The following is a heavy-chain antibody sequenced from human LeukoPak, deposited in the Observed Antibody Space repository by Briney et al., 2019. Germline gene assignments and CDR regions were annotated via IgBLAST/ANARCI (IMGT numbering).Heavy chain of an antibody. CDR2: INPNSGGT. CDR3: ARVPRRATMFDP. J-gene: IGHJ5*02. V-gene: IGHV1-2*02. CDR1: GYTFTGYY. D-gene: IGHD5-24*01. Sequence: ASVKVSCKASGYTFTGYYMHWVQQAPGQGLEWMGWINPNSGGTNYAQKFQGRVTMTRDTSISTAYMELSRLRSDDTAVYYCARVPRRATMFDPWGQGTLVTVSS.